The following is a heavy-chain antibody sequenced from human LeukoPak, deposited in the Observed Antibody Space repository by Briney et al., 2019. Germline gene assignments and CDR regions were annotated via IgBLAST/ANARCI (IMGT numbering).Heavy chain of an antibody. V-gene: IGHV1-2*02. CDR3: ARVGYCSGGSCHLIDY. Sequence: ASVKVSCKASGYTFTGYYMHWVRQAPGQGLEWMGWINPNSGGTNYAQKFQGRVTMTRDTSISTAYMELSRLRSDDTAVYYCARVGYCSGGSCHLIDYWGQGTLVTVSS. CDR2: INPNSGGT. J-gene: IGHJ4*02. CDR1: GYTFTGYY. D-gene: IGHD2-15*01.